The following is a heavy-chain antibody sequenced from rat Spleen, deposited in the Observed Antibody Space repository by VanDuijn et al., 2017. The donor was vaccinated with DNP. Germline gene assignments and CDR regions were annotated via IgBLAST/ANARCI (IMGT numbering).Heavy chain of an antibody. V-gene: IGHV10-5*01. D-gene: IGHD1-4*01. J-gene: IGHJ4*01. Sequence: VQLVESGGGLVQPGRSLKLSCAASGFIFSDYNMAWVRQAPGKGLEWVARIRTKPNNYATYYADSVKGRFTISRDDSKSMVYLQMDNLKTEDTAMYYCTTGAGSPWGQGTSVTVSS. CDR1: GFIFSDYN. CDR2: IRTKPNNYAT. CDR3: TTGAGSP.